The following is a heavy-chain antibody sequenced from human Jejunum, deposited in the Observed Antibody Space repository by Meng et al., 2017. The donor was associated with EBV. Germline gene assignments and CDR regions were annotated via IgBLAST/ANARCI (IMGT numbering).Heavy chain of an antibody. V-gene: IGHV4-4*02. D-gene: IGHD1-14*01. CDR3: ARAGYHRPANDY. CDR1: GELISRDW. J-gene: IGHJ4*02. Sequence: QVQLQESGPGLVNPSXXXXXTCAVSGELISRDWWSWLRQPPGKGLEWIGEISHSGSTAYNPSLKSRVTISLDTSKTQFSLTLTSVTAADTAVYFCARAGYHRPANDYWGQGTLVTVS. CDR2: ISHSGST.